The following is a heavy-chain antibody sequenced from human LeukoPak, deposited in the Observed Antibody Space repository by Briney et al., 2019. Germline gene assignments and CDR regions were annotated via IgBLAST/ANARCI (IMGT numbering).Heavy chain of an antibody. CDR1: GFTFSSYA. V-gene: IGHV3-23*01. J-gene: IGHJ4*02. CDR3: AKGSRPARPYYFDY. D-gene: IGHD6-6*01. Sequence: GGSLRLSCAASGFTFSSYAMSWVRQAPGKGLEWVSAITDSGDNTYSADSVKGRFTISRDNSKNTLYLQMNSLRAEDTAVYYCAKGSRPARPYYFDYWGQGTLVPVSS. CDR2: ITDSGDNT.